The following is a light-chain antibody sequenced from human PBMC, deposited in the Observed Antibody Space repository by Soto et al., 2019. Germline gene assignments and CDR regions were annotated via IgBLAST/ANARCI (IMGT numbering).Light chain of an antibody. CDR1: SSDVGGYNY. Sequence: QSALTQPPSASGSPGQSVTISCTGTSSDVGGYNYVSWYQQHPGKAPKLMIYEVSKRPSGVPDRFSGSKSGNTASLTVSGLQAEDEGDYYCSSYAGSTLYVFGTGTKVTVL. CDR3: SSYAGSTLYV. V-gene: IGLV2-8*01. J-gene: IGLJ1*01. CDR2: EVS.